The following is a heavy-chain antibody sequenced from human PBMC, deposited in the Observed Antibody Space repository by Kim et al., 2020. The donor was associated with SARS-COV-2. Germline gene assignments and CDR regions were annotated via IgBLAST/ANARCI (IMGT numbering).Heavy chain of an antibody. D-gene: IGHD1-26*01. V-gene: IGHV3-23*01. CDR2: ITGNSERP. CDR1: GFTFSNYG. J-gene: IGHJ6*02. Sequence: GGSLRLSCVGSGFTFSNYGMSWVRQAPGKGLEWVSIITGNSERPSSADSARGRFTISRDNSKNTLSLQMNSLRAEDTAVYYCAKRQKVGVANHGMDVWGQGTTVTVSS. CDR3: AKRQKVGVANHGMDV.